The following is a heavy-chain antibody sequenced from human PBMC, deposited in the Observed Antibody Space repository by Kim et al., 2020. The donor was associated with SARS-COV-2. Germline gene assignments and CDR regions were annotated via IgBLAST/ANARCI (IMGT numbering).Heavy chain of an antibody. CDR1: GGTFSSYA. V-gene: IGHV1-69*13. J-gene: IGHJ4*02. CDR3: ARDTGSSGYFDY. CDR2: IIPIFGTA. Sequence: SVKVSCKASGGTFSSYAISWVRQAPGQGLEWMGGIIPIFGTANYAQKFQGRVTITADESTSTAYMELSSLRSEDTAVYYCARDTGSSGYFDYWGQGTLVTVSS. D-gene: IGHD3-22*01.